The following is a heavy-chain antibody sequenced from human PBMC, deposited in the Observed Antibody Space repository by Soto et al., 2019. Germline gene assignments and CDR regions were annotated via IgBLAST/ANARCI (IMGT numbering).Heavy chain of an antibody. Sequence: ASVKVSCKASGFTFTSSAVQWVRQARGQRLEWIGWIVVGSGNTNYAQKFQERVTITRDMSTSTAYMELSSLRSEDTAVYYCAAEGAAGTPHYYYGMDVWGQGTTVTVSS. V-gene: IGHV1-58*01. D-gene: IGHD6-13*01. CDR1: GFTFTSSA. J-gene: IGHJ6*02. CDR2: IVVGSGNT. CDR3: AAEGAAGTPHYYYGMDV.